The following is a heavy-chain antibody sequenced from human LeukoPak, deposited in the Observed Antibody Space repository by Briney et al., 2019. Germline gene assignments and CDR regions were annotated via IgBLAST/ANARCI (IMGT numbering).Heavy chain of an antibody. CDR3: ASGFMGYDRSGYYDDAFDI. CDR2: INPNSGGT. D-gene: IGHD3-22*01. J-gene: IGHJ3*02. CDR1: GYTFNTYG. Sequence: ASVKVSCKTSGYTFNTYGISWVRQAPGQGLEWMGWINPNSGGTNSAQKFQGRVSMTRDTSINTAYMEMRRLRSDDTAVYYCASGFMGYDRSGYYDDAFDIWGQGTMVTVSS. V-gene: IGHV1-2*02.